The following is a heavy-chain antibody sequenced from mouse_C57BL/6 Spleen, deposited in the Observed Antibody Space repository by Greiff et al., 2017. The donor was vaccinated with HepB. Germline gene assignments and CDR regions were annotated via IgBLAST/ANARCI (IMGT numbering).Heavy chain of an antibody. CDR3: ARLRDGNYEFAY. Sequence: QVQLKESDAELVKPGASVKISCKASGYTFTDHTIHWMKQRPEPGLEWIGYIYPRDGSTKYNEKFKGTATLTADKSSSTAYMQLNSLTSEDSAVYFCARLRDGNYEFAYWGQGTLVTVSA. D-gene: IGHD2-1*01. CDR2: IYPRDGST. J-gene: IGHJ3*01. CDR1: GYTFTDHT. V-gene: IGHV1-78*01.